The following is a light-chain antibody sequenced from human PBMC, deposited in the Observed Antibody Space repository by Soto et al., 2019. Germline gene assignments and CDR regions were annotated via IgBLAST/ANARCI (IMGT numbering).Light chain of an antibody. CDR2: DXS. J-gene: IGKJ4*02. Sequence: DIHMTQSPSSLSASVGDKVTRRXQASPDSSNYLNRHQQKPGXPPKXXXDDXSNLETGGPSRLSGSGSATDFTFPISSLQPEYIAKYYCQQYENLPRTFGGGTKVDIK. CDR3: QQYENLPRT. CDR1: PDSSNY. V-gene: IGKV1-33*01.